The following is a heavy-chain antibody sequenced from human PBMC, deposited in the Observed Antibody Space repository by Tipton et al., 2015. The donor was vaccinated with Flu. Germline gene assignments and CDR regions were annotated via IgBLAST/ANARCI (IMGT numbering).Heavy chain of an antibody. Sequence: TLSLTCTVFGASISSNGYYWTWIRQHPGEGLEWIGYIYNGGSPAYNSSLKSRVSISIDTAKNQFSLNMRSVTAADTAVYYCARVGWQQPSPYYLGQGTSVTVSS. D-gene: IGHD6-13*01. CDR3: ARVGWQQPSPYY. J-gene: IGHJ4*02. CDR2: IYNGGSP. V-gene: IGHV4-31*03. CDR1: GASISSNGYY.